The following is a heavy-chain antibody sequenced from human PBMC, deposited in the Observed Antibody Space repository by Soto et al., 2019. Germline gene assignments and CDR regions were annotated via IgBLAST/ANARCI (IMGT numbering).Heavy chain of an antibody. CDR2: ISSSSSYI. Sequence: PGGSLRLSCAASGFTFSSYSMNWVRQAPGKGLEWVSSISSSSSYIYYADSVKGRFTISRDNAKNSLYLQMNSLRAEDTAVYYCARDFIAVAGIFDYWGQGTLVTVSS. CDR1: GFTFSSYS. CDR3: ARDFIAVAGIFDY. V-gene: IGHV3-21*01. D-gene: IGHD6-19*01. J-gene: IGHJ4*02.